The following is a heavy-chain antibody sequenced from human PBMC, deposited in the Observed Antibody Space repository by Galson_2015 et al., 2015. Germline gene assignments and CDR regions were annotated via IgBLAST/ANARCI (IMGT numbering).Heavy chain of an antibody. CDR1: GYTFASYY. V-gene: IGHV1-46*01. J-gene: IGHJ5*02. CDR3: ARNSVFSYYGSGSSGWFDP. D-gene: IGHD3-10*01. Sequence: SVKVSCKASGYTFASYYMHWVRRAPGQGLEWMGIINPSGGSTSYAQKFQGRVTMTRDTSTSTVYMELSSLRSEDTAVYYCARNSVFSYYGSGSSGWFDPWGQGTLVTVSS. CDR2: INPSGGST.